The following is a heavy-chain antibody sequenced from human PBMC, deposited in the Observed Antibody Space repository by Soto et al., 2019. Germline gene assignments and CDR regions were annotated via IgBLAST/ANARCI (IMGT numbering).Heavy chain of an antibody. CDR1: GFTFSDYY. V-gene: IGHV3-11*01. CDR2: ISSSGSTI. Sequence: VGSLRLSCAASGFTFSDYYMSWIRQAPGKGLEWVSYISSSGSTIYYADSVKGRFTISRDNAKNSLYLQMNSLRAEDTAVYYCAREGLWYDSSGYYSHYYYGMDVWGQGTTVTVSS. D-gene: IGHD3-22*01. CDR3: AREGLWYDSSGYYSHYYYGMDV. J-gene: IGHJ6*02.